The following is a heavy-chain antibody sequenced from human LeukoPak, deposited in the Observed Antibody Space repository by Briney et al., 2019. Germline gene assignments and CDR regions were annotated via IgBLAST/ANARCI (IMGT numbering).Heavy chain of an antibody. Sequence: GGSLRLSCAASGFTFSSYWMSWVRQAPGKGLEWVANIKQDGSEKYYVDSVKGRFTISRDNAKNSLYLQMNSLRAEDTAVYYCARDKIVGAILTRAFDIWGQGTMVTVSS. J-gene: IGHJ3*02. D-gene: IGHD1-26*01. V-gene: IGHV3-7*01. CDR2: IKQDGSEK. CDR3: ARDKIVGAILTRAFDI. CDR1: GFTFSSYW.